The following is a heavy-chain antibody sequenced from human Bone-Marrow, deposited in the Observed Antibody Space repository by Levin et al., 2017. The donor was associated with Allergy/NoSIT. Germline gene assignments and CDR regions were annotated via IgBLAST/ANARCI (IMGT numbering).Heavy chain of an antibody. CDR2: INTYNGNT. CDR1: GYIFTNYG. Sequence: VASVKVSCKASGYIFTNYGITWVRQAPGQGLEWMGWINTYNGNTKYAQNFQGRVTMTTDTSATTVYMELRSLRSDDTAVYYCVRDALRFLDWLMTGAMDVWGQGTTVTVSS. CDR3: VRDALRFLDWLMTGAMDV. J-gene: IGHJ6*02. D-gene: IGHD3-3*01. V-gene: IGHV1-18*01.